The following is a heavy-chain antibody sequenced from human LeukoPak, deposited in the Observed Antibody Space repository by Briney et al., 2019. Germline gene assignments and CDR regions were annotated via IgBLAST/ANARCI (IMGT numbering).Heavy chain of an antibody. V-gene: IGHV4-34*01. CDR3: ARGRVVVVPAAMLRPYYYYYYMDV. CDR1: GGSFSGYY. J-gene: IGHJ6*03. CDR2: INHSGST. D-gene: IGHD2-2*01. Sequence: SETLSLTCAVYGGSFSGYYWSWIRQPPGKGLEWIGEINHSGSTNYNPSLKSRVTISVDTSKNQLSLKLSSVTAADTAVYYCARGRVVVVPAAMLRPYYYYYYMDVWGKGTTVTVSS.